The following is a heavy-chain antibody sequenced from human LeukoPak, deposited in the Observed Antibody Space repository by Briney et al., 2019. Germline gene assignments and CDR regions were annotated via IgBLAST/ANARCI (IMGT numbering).Heavy chain of an antibody. CDR1: GFSLNNFD. D-gene: IGHD2-8*01. Sequence: GGSLRLSCTASGFSLNNFDMTWVRQTPGKGLEYVSSIGSAGHTFYAVSLKGRFFISRDTSKNTVYLQVNSLRGEDTAVYFCAKKFPGVSYYFDFWGQGILVTVSS. CDR3: AKKFPGVSYYFDF. V-gene: IGHV3-23*01. CDR2: IGSAGHT. J-gene: IGHJ4*02.